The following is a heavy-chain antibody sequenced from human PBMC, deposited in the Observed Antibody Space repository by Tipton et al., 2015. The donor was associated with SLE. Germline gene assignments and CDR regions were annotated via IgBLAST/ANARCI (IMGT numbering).Heavy chain of an antibody. CDR1: GGSISSSSYY. CDR2: IYYSGST. J-gene: IGHJ4*02. CDR3: AREYSTSSEVDF. D-gene: IGHD6-6*01. Sequence: TLSLTCTVSGGSISSSSYYWGWIRQPPGKGLEWIGSIYYSGSTYYNPSLKSRVTISVDTSKNQFSLKLSSVTAADTAVYYCAREYSTSSEVDFWGQGTLVTVSS. V-gene: IGHV4-39*01.